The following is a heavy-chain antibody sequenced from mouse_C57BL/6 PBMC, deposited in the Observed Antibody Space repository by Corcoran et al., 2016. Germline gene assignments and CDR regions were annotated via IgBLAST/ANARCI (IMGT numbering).Heavy chain of an antibody. Sequence: QIQLVQSGPELKKSGETVKISCKASGYTFTTYGMSWVKQAPGKGLKWMGWINTYSGVPTYADDFKGRFAFSLETSASTAYLQINNLKNEDTATYFCARGKDDDGYLAQAYWGQGTLVTVSA. D-gene: IGHD2-3*01. CDR1: GYTFTTYG. CDR2: INTYSGVP. CDR3: ARGKDDDGYLAQAY. V-gene: IGHV9-3*01. J-gene: IGHJ3*01.